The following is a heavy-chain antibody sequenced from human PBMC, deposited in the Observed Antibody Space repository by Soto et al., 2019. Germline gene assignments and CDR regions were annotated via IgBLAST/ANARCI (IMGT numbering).Heavy chain of an antibody. D-gene: IGHD3-3*01. V-gene: IGHV3-33*01. J-gene: IGHJ5*02. CDR1: GFTFSSYG. Sequence: QVQLVESGGGVVQPGRSLRLSCAASGFTFSSYGMHWVRQAPGKGLEWVAVIWYDGSNKYYADSVKGRFTISRDNSKNTLYLQMNSLRAEDTAVYYCAREGEPYYDFWSGPNCFDPWGQGTLVTVSS. CDR3: AREGEPYYDFWSGPNCFDP. CDR2: IWYDGSNK.